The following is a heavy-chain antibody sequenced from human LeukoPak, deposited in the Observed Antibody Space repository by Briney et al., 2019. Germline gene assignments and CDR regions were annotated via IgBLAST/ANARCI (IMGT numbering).Heavy chain of an antibody. Sequence: SETLSLTCAVYGGSFSDYYWTWLRQPPGKGLEWIGEINHRGSTHYNPSLKSRVTISVDTSKKQFSLKLSSVTAADTAVYYCATYSTGFDIWGQGTVVTVSS. CDR2: INHRGST. J-gene: IGHJ3*02. V-gene: IGHV4-34*01. D-gene: IGHD6-19*01. CDR1: GGSFSDYY. CDR3: ATYSTGFDI.